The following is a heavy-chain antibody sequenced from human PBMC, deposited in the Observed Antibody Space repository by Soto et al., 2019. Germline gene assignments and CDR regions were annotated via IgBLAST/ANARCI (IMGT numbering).Heavy chain of an antibody. D-gene: IGHD1-26*01. Sequence: GASVKVSCKASGGTFSRYGFTWVRQVPGQGLEWMGGIIPVSGTANYAVKFQGRVTITVDRVTSTGYMELTSLRSEDTAVYFCASTGEAPEGDESGRGDAFDIWGQGTKVTVSS. CDR3: ASTGEAPEGDESGRGDAFDI. CDR2: IIPVSGTA. J-gene: IGHJ3*02. V-gene: IGHV1-69*06. CDR1: GGTFSRYG.